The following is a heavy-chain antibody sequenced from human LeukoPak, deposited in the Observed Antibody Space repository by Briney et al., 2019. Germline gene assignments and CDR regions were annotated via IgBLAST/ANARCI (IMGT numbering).Heavy chain of an antibody. V-gene: IGHV1-2*02. CDR3: ARDQGSVSNYDFWSGYWGSNWFDP. J-gene: IGHJ5*02. Sequence: ASVKVSYKASGYTFTGYYMHWVRQAPGQGLEWMGWINPNSGGTNYAQKFQGRVTMTRDTSISTAYMELSRLRSDDTAVYYCARDQGSVSNYDFWSGYWGSNWFDPWGQGTLVTVSS. CDR2: INPNSGGT. D-gene: IGHD3-3*01. CDR1: GYTFTGYY.